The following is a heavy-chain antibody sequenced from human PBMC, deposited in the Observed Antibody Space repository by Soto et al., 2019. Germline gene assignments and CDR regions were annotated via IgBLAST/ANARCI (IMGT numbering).Heavy chain of an antibody. CDR2: VSSSSIYI. Sequence: GGSLRLSCAASGFTFSSYSMNWVRQAPGKGLEWVSSVSSSSIYIYYADSVKGRFTISRDNAKNSLYLQMNSLRAEDTAVYCCARHVIAPPNYFDPGGQGTLVTVSS. CDR3: ARHVIAPPNYFDP. CDR1: GFTFSSYS. V-gene: IGHV3-21*01. J-gene: IGHJ5*02. D-gene: IGHD4-4*01.